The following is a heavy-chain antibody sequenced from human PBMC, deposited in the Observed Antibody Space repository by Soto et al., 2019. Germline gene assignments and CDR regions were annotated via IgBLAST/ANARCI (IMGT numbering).Heavy chain of an antibody. J-gene: IGHJ4*02. CDR3: ARVLAARASRDFDY. Sequence: QVQLQQWGAGLLKPSETLSLTCAVYGGSFSTDYWSGIRQPPGKGLEWIGDINPSGGTNYNPSLKGRVTISAATSKDQFSLKLRSVTDADTAVYYWARVLAARASRDFDYWGQGTLVTVSS. V-gene: IGHV4-34*01. CDR1: GGSFSTDY. D-gene: IGHD6-13*01. CDR2: INPSGGT.